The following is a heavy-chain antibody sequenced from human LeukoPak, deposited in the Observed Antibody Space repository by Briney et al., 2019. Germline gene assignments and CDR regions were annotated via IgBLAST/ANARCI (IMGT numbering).Heavy chain of an antibody. CDR1: GYTFTSYY. V-gene: IGHV1-46*01. D-gene: IGHD5-12*01. J-gene: IGHJ5*02. CDR2: INPSGGST. Sequence: PGASVKVSCKASGYTFTSYYMHWVRQAPGQGLEWMGIINPSGGSTSYAQKFQGRVTMTRDTSTSTVYMELSSLRSEDTAVYYCARGDIVATTYNWFDPWGQGTLVTVSS. CDR3: ARGDIVATTYNWFDP.